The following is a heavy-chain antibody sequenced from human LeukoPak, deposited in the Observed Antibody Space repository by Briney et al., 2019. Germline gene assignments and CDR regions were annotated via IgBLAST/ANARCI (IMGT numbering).Heavy chain of an antibody. D-gene: IGHD6-6*01. CDR1: GYTFSNFG. J-gene: IGHJ5*02. CDR2: ISGYNGET. CDR3: ARDYEIAVRYDCFDP. Sequence: ASVKVSCKAAGYTFSNFGISWVRQAPGQGLEWRGWISGYNGETNAARKFQGRVTMTTDTSANTAYMEVRSLRSDDTAVYYCARDYEIAVRYDCFDPWGQGTLVIVSS. V-gene: IGHV1-18*01.